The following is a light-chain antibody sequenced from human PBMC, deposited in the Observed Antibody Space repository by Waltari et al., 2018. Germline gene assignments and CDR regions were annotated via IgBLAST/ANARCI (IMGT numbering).Light chain of an antibody. Sequence: FMLTQPHSVSESPGKTVTISCTGSSGSIASNLVQWYQQRPGSAPTTVIYEDNERPSGVPGRFSGSIDSTSHSASLTIAGLKTEDEADYYCQSFDSSGWVFGGGTKLTVL. J-gene: IGLJ3*02. CDR1: SGSIASNL. CDR3: QSFDSSGWV. V-gene: IGLV6-57*02. CDR2: EDN.